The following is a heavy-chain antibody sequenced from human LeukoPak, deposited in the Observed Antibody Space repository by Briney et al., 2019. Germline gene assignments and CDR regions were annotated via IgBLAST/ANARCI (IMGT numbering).Heavy chain of an antibody. D-gene: IGHD5-12*01. Sequence: PSETLSLTCTVSGGSISSDYWSWIRQPPGKRLEWIGYIYNTWTTNYNPSLKSRVTISLDMPKNQFSLKLTSVTAADTAVYCCARSETWPNWFDPWGQGTLVTVSS. CDR2: IYNTWTT. CDR3: ARSETWPNWFDP. J-gene: IGHJ5*02. V-gene: IGHV4-4*09. CDR1: GGSISSDY.